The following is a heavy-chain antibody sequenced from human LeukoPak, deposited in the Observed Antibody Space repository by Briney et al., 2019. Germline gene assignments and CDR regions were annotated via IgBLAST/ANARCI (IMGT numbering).Heavy chain of an antibody. D-gene: IGHD3-16*01. J-gene: IGHJ4*02. Sequence: ASVKVSCKASGGTFSSYAISWVRQAPGQGLEWMGWISAYNGNTNYAQKLQGRVTMTTDTSTSTAYMELRSLRSDDTAVYYCARDSSYAFDYWGQGTLVTVSS. CDR3: ARDSSYAFDY. CDR1: GGTFSSYA. V-gene: IGHV1-18*01. CDR2: ISAYNGNT.